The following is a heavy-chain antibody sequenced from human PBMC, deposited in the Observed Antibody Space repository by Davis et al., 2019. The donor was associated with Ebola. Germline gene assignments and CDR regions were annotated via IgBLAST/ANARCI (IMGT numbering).Heavy chain of an antibody. V-gene: IGHV4-34*01. CDR1: GGSFSGYY. CDR3: ARGCSSTSCLRRIYYYYGMDV. Sequence: PSETLSLTCAVYGGSFSGYYWSWIRQPPGKGLEWIGEINHSGSTNYNPSLKSRVTISVDTSKNQFSLKLSSVTAADTAVYYCARGCSSTSCLRRIYYYYGMDVWGQGTTVTVSS. D-gene: IGHD2-2*01. CDR2: INHSGST. J-gene: IGHJ6*02.